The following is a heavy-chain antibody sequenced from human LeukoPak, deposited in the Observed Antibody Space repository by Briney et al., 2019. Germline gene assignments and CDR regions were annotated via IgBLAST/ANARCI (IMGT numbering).Heavy chain of an antibody. CDR3: ARIDSGWYRLFDP. J-gene: IGHJ5*02. V-gene: IGHV4-39*01. Sequence: PSETLSLTCSVSGGSIGSTTYYWGWIRQPPGKGLEWIGSIYESGSTYYNPSFESRVTISVDTSKNQFSLKLDSVTAADTAVYFCARIDSGWYRLFDPWGQGILVTVSS. CDR1: GGSIGSTTYY. CDR2: IYESGST. D-gene: IGHD6-19*01.